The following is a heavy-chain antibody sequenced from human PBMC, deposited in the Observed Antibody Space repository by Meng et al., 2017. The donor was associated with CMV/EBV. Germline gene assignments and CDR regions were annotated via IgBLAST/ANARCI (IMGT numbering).Heavy chain of an antibody. CDR1: GFTFSNAW. V-gene: IGHV3-15*01. CDR2: IKSKTDGGTT. CDR3: TYTVAAAAPWGDDDY. D-gene: IGHD6-13*01. J-gene: IGHJ4*02. Sequence: GESLKISCAAPGFTFSNAWMSWVRQAPGKGLEWVGRIKSKTDGGTTDYAAPVKGRFTISRDDSKNTLYLQMNSLKTEDTAVYYCTYTVAAAAPWGDDDYWGQGTLVTVSS.